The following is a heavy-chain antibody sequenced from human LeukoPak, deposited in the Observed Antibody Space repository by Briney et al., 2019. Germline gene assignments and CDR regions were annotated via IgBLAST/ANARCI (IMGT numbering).Heavy chain of an antibody. CDR2: IRSKANSYAT. Sequence: GGSLRLSCAASGFTFSSYGMSWVRQASGKGREWVGRIRSKANSYATAYAASVKGRFTISRNDSKNTAYLQMNSLKTEDTAVYYCTRQGPDILTGFGYNWFDPWGQGTLVTVSS. CDR3: TRQGPDILTGFGYNWFDP. CDR1: GFTFSSYG. V-gene: IGHV3-73*01. J-gene: IGHJ5*02. D-gene: IGHD3-9*01.